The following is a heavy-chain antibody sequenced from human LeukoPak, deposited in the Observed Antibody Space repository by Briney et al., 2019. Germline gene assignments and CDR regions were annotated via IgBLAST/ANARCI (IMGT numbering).Heavy chain of an antibody. J-gene: IGHJ4*02. Sequence: ASVKVSCKASGYTFTSYDINWVRQAPGQGLEWMGWMNPNSGNTDYAQKFQGRVTMTRNTSISTDYMELSSLRSEDTAVYYCARRYHYDFWSGYDFWGQGTLVTVSS. D-gene: IGHD3-3*01. CDR3: ARRYHYDFWSGYDF. V-gene: IGHV1-8*01. CDR2: MNPNSGNT. CDR1: GYTFTSYD.